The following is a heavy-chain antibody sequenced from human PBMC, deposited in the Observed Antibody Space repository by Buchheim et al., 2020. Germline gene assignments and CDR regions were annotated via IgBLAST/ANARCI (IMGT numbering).Heavy chain of an antibody. Sequence: EVQLVESGGGLVKPGGSLRLSCAASGFTFNMYNMNWVRQAPGKGLEWVSSISSSSSYIYDADSVKGRFTISRDNAKNSLYLQMNSLRAEDTAMYYCASGWGYCGTTSCYTFDYWGQGTL. V-gene: IGHV3-21*01. CDR3: ASGWGYCGTTSCYTFDY. CDR2: ISSSSSYI. J-gene: IGHJ4*02. D-gene: IGHD2-2*02. CDR1: GFTFNMYN.